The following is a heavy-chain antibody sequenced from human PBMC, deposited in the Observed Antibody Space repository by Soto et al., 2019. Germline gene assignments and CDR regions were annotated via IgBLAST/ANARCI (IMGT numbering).Heavy chain of an antibody. CDR2: ISGSGGST. CDR1: GVTFSTYA. CDR3: AKDPDIAVAGIFDY. J-gene: IGHJ4*02. D-gene: IGHD6-19*01. V-gene: IGHV3-23*01. Sequence: PGGSLTLSCAASGVTFSTYAMSWVRQAPGKGLEWVSVISGSGGSTYYADSVKGRFTISRDNSKITLYLQMNSLRAEDTAVYYCAKDPDIAVAGIFDYWGQGTLVTVSS.